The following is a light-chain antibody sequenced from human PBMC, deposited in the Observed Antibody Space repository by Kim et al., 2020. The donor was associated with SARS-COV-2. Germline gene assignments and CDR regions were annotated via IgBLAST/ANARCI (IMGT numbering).Light chain of an antibody. CDR3: SSYTSSSVYV. J-gene: IGLJ1*01. CDR2: DVS. Sequence: QSALTQPASVSGSPGQSITISCTGTSSDVGGYNYVSWYQQHPGKAPKLMIYDVSKRPSGVSNRFSGSKSGNTASLTISGLQAEDEAEYYCSSYTSSSVYVFGTGTKVTVL. V-gene: IGLV2-14*01. CDR1: SSDVGGYNY.